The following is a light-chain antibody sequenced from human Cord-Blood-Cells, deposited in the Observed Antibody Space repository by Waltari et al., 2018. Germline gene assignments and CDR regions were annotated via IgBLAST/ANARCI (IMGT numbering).Light chain of an antibody. V-gene: IGLV3-21*02. CDR1: NIGSKS. J-gene: IGLJ1*01. CDR3: QVWDSSSDHYV. Sequence: SYVLTQPPSVSVAPGQTARITCGGNNIGSKSVHWYQQKPGQAPWLVVYDDSDRHSGIPERLSGANSGNTATLTISSVEAGDEADYYCQVWDSSSDHYVFGTGTKVTVL. CDR2: DDS.